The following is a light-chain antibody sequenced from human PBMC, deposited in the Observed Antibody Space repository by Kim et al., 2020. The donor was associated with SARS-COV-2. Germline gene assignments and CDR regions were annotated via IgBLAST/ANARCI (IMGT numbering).Light chain of an antibody. Sequence: GQRVTIACSGGSSTSGYDNVNWYQQVPGTAPKLLIYADDQRPSDVPDRFSGSKSGTSASLAISALQSEDEADYYCAVWDAIQKNVLFGGGTQLTVL. CDR2: ADD. J-gene: IGLJ3*02. CDR3: AVWDAIQKNVL. CDR1: SSTSGYDN. V-gene: IGLV1-44*01.